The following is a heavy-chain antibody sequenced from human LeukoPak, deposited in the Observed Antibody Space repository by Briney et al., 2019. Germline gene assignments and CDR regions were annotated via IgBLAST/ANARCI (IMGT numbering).Heavy chain of an antibody. CDR3: ARLARGELLLPFWFDP. J-gene: IGHJ5*02. V-gene: IGHV4-39*01. D-gene: IGHD1-26*01. CDR1: GGSISSGGYY. Sequence: PSETLSLTCTVSGGSISSGGYYWSWIRQHPGKGLEWIGYIYYSGSTYYNPSLKSRVTISVDTSKNQFSLKLSSVTAADTAVYYCARLARGELLLPFWFDPWGQGTLVTVSS. CDR2: IYYSGST.